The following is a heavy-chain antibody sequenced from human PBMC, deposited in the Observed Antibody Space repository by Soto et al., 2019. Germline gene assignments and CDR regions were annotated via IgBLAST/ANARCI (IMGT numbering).Heavy chain of an antibody. CDR3: ARVQLLPNPAFDF. D-gene: IGHD5-18*01. V-gene: IGHV1-18*04. CDR2: ISPRNGNT. Sequence: QVQLVQSGAEVRKPGASVKVSCKASGYTFSTYGINWVRQAPGQHLEWLGWISPRNGNTNYAQSVQGRVTLTTDASGGTAYLELKDLRSDDPAGYYCARVQLLPNPAFDFWGQGTLVTVSS. CDR1: GYTFSTYG. J-gene: IGHJ4*02.